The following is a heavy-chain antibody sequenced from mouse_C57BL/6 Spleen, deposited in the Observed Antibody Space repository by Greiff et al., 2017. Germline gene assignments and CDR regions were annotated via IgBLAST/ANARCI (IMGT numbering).Heavy chain of an antibody. J-gene: IGHJ2*01. V-gene: IGHV1-64*01. CDR1: GYTFTSYW. CDR3: ARGDYYGSSYGDY. D-gene: IGHD1-1*01. CDR2: IHPNSGST. Sequence: QVQLQQPGAELVKPGASVKLSCKASGYTFTSYWMHWVKQRPGQGLEWIGMIHPNSGSTNYNEKFKSKATLTVDKSSSTAYMHLSSLTSEDSAVYYCARGDYYGSSYGDYWGQGTTLTVSS.